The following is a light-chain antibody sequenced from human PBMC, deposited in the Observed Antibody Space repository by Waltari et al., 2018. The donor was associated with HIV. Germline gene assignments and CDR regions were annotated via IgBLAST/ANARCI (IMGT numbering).Light chain of an antibody. CDR2: QDT. CDR1: KLGDKD. Sequence: SYDLTQPPSVSVSPGQTASITCSGAKLGDKDVCWFQQKPGQSPVLVIYQDTKRPSGISERFSGSNSGNTATLIISGTQAMDEADYYCQAWDNSAYVFGPGTKVTVL. CDR3: QAWDNSAYV. V-gene: IGLV3-1*01. J-gene: IGLJ1*01.